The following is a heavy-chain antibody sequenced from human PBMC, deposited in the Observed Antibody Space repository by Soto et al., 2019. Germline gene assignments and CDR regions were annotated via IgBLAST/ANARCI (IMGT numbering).Heavy chain of an antibody. Sequence: GGSLRLSCAASGFPFSIYGMHWVRQAPGKGLEWVAVIWYDGSNKYYADSVKGRFTISRDNSKNTLYLQMNSLRAEDTAVYYCARGESTDTAMVRYYYGMDVWGQGTTVTVSS. CDR2: IWYDGSNK. CDR1: GFPFSIYG. D-gene: IGHD5-18*01. CDR3: ARGESTDTAMVRYYYGMDV. V-gene: IGHV3-33*01. J-gene: IGHJ6*02.